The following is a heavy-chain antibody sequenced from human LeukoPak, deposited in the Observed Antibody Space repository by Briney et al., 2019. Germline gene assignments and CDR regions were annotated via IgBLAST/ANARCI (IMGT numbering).Heavy chain of an antibody. CDR3: ARQITFGGVIAPDAFDI. CDR2: IYHSGST. J-gene: IGHJ3*02. D-gene: IGHD3-16*02. CDR1: GGSFSGYY. V-gene: IGHV4-30-2*01. Sequence: SETLSLTCAVYGGSFSGYYWSWIRQPPEKGLEWIGYIYHSGSTYYNPSLKSRVTISVDRSKNQFSLKLSSVTAADTAVYYCARQITFGGVIAPDAFDIWGQGTMVTVSS.